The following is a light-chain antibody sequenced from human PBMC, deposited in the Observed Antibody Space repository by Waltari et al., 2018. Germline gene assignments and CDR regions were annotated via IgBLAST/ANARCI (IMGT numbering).Light chain of an antibody. V-gene: IGKV3-20*01. CDR3: QHHFRLPAT. CDR1: QRISRY. Sequence: IMLTQSPGTLSLSPGERATLACRASQRISRYLALYQKKPGQAPRRLIYGASTRATGIPDSFSGSGSGTDFSLTISGLEPEDSAVYYCQHHFRLPATFGQGTKVEIK. CDR2: GAS. J-gene: IGKJ1*01.